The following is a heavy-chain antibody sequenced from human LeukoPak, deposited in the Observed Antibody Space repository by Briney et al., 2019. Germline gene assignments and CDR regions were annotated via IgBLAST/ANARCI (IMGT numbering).Heavy chain of an antibody. CDR3: ASYPRYMSSPPFDY. D-gene: IGHD5-12*01. J-gene: IGHJ4*02. CDR2: MNPNTGDT. CDR1: GYTFTGQF. V-gene: IGHV1-2*02. Sequence: ASVKVSCKASGYTFTGQFMHWVRQAPGQGLEWMGWMNPNTGDTNYAQSFQGRLAMTGDTTITTAYMELSRLTSDDTAVYYCASYPRYMSSPPFDYWGQGTLVTVSS.